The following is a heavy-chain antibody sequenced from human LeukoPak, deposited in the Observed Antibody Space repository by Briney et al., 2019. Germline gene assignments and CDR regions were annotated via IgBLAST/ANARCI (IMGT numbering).Heavy chain of an antibody. D-gene: IGHD3-22*01. J-gene: IGHJ6*03. CDR2: MNRGGST. V-gene: IGHV4-34*01. CDR1: GGSFSGYY. CDR3: AGGPQDATMIVVVMTAVSYYLDV. Sequence: AGTLSLTCAVYGGSFSGYYWTWVRHTPGKGLEWIGEMNRGGSTNYNASVKSRFTISVDNSKNRVSLKLSLVTAADVTLDYCAGGPQDATMIVVVMTAVSYYLDVWGKGTTVTVS.